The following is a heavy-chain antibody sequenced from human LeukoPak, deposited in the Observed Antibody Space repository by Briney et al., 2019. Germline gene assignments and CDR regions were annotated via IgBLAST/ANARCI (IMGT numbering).Heavy chain of an antibody. CDR3: ARHLGYGGNVY. V-gene: IGHV4-61*02. CDR1: GGSISSGSYY. D-gene: IGHD4-23*01. Sequence: PSETLSLTCTVSGGSISSGSYYWSWIRQPAGKGLEWIGRIYTSGSTNYNPSLKSRVTISVDTSKNQFSLKLSSVTAADTAVYYCARHLGYGGNVYWGQGTLVTVSS. J-gene: IGHJ4*02. CDR2: IYTSGST.